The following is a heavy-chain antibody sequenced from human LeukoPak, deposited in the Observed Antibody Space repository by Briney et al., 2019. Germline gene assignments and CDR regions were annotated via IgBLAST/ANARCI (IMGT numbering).Heavy chain of an antibody. J-gene: IGHJ4*02. CDR2: ISWNSGSI. Sequence: PGGSLRLSCAASGFTFDDYAMHWVRQAPGKGLEWVSGISWNSGSIGYADSVKGRFTISRDNSKNTLYLQMNSLRAEDTAVYYCAKDQRYSYGYYWGQGTLVTVSS. V-gene: IGHV3-9*01. D-gene: IGHD5-18*01. CDR1: GFTFDDYA. CDR3: AKDQRYSYGYY.